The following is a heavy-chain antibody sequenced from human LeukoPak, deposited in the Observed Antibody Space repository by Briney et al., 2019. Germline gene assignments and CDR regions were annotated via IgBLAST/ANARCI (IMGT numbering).Heavy chain of an antibody. V-gene: IGHV3-23*01. CDR2: ISGSGGST. CDR1: GFTFSSYA. D-gene: IGHD6-13*01. Sequence: GGSLRLSCAASGFTFSSYAMSWVRQAPGKGLEWVSAISGSGGSTYYADSVKGRFTISRDNSKNSLYLQMNSLRDEDTAVYYCARGHIAAAAPAYWGQGTLVTVSS. J-gene: IGHJ4*02. CDR3: ARGHIAAAAPAY.